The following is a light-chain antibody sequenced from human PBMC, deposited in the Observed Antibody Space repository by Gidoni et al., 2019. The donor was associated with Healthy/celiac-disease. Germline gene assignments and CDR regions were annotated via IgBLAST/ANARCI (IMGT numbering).Light chain of an antibody. CDR3: QQYNNWPRT. V-gene: IGKV3-15*01. CDR1: QSVSSN. CDR2: GAS. Sequence: EIVMTQSPATLSVSPGERATLSCRASQSVSSNLAWYQQKPGHAPRLLISGASTRATGIPARFSGSGSGTEFTLTISSLQSEDFAVYYCQQYNNWPRTFGGGTKVEIK. J-gene: IGKJ4*01.